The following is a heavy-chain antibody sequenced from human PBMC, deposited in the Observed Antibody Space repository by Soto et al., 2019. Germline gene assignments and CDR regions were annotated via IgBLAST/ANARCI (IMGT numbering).Heavy chain of an antibody. CDR3: ASGVASAYFNGAQSFDY. J-gene: IGHJ4*02. Sequence: QVQLQESGPGLVKPSGTLSLTCAVSGGSISSDYWWSWVRQPPGKGLEWIGEIFHSGSTNINPSLKSRLTMSLDKSRDQFSLIVSSVTAADTAVYYCASGVASAYFNGAQSFDYWGQGTLVTVSS. D-gene: IGHD3-22*01. CDR2: IFHSGST. CDR1: GGSISSDYW. V-gene: IGHV4-4*02.